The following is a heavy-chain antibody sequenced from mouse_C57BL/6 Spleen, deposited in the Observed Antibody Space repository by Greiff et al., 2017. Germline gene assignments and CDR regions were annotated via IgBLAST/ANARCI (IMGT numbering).Heavy chain of an antibody. CDR1: GYTFTDYN. V-gene: IGHV1-22*01. Sequence: VQLQQSGPELVKPGASVKMSCKASGYTFTDYNMHWVKQSHGKSLEWIGYINPNNGGTSSNQKFKGKATLTEHQHSSPAYMELRSLTSEDSAVYYCARWYYAMDYWGQGTSVTVSS. J-gene: IGHJ4*01. CDR2: INPNNGGT. CDR3: ARWYYAMDY.